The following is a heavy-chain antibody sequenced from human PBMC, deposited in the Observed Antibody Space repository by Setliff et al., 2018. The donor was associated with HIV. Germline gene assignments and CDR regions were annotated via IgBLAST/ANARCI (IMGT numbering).Heavy chain of an antibody. CDR2: IIPIFGTA. J-gene: IGHJ4*02. CDR1: GYSFTGHW. Sequence: GASVKVSCKASGYSFTGHWMHWVRQAPGQGLEWMGGIIPIFGTANYAQEFQGRVTITADESTSTAYMELSSLRSEDTAVYYCARDFTGGDGYNFWDYWGQGTLVTVSS. V-gene: IGHV1-69*13. CDR3: ARDFTGGDGYNFWDY. D-gene: IGHD3-3*01.